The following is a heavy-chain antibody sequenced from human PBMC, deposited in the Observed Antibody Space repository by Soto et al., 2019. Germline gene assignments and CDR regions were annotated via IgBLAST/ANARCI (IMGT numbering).Heavy chain of an antibody. CDR1: GGSISSYY. D-gene: IGHD3-3*01. V-gene: IGHV4-59*01. CDR2: IYYSGST. J-gene: IGHJ5*02. CDR3: ARVLFGRGNWFDP. Sequence: SETLSLTCTVSGGSISSYYWSWIRQPPGKGLEWIGYIYYSGSTNYNPSLKSRVTISVDTSKNQFSLKLSSVTAADTAVYYCARVLFGRGNWFDPWGKVTLVTVS.